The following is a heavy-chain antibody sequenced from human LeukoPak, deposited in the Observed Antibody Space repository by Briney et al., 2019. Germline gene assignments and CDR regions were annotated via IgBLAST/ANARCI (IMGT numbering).Heavy chain of an antibody. J-gene: IGHJ4*02. V-gene: IGHV1-18*01. CDR1: GYTFSNYG. D-gene: IGHD6-13*01. CDR3: ARVSSYSSSWYY. Sequence: ASVNVSCKASGYTFSNYGISWVRQAPGQGLEWMGWISAYSGNTNYAQKFQGRLTMTTETSTSTAYMELRSLRSDDTAVYFCARVSSYSSSWYYWGQGTLVTVSS. CDR2: ISAYSGNT.